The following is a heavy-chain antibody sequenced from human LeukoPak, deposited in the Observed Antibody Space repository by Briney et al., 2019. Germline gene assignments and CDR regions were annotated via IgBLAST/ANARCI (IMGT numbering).Heavy chain of an antibody. V-gene: IGHV3-20*04. CDR3: ARERTYYYDSNPDYFDY. CDR1: GFTFDDCG. Sequence: GGSLRLSCAASGFTFDDCGMSWVRQAPGKGLEWVSGINWNGGSTGYADSVKGRFTISRDNAKNSLYLQMNSLRAGDTALYYSARERTYYYDSNPDYFDYWGQGTLVTVPS. CDR2: INWNGGST. J-gene: IGHJ4*02. D-gene: IGHD3-22*01.